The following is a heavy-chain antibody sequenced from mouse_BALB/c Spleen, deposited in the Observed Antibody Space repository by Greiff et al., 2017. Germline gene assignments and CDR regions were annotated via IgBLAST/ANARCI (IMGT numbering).Heavy chain of an antibody. V-gene: IGHV2-6-4*01. D-gene: IGHD1-1*01. CDR2: IWGGGST. J-gene: IGHJ3*01. CDR3: ARNRDYGSSSLFAY. CDR1: GFSLSRYS. Sequence: VKVVESGPGLVAPSQSLSITCTVSGFSLSRYSVHWVRQPPGKGLEWLGMIWGGGSTDYNSALKSRLSISKDNSKSQVFLKMNSLQTDDTAMYYCARNRDYGSSSLFAYWGQGTLVTVSA.